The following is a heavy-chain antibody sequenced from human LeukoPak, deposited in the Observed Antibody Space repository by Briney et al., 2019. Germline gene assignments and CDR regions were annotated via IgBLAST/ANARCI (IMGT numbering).Heavy chain of an antibody. CDR1: GGSISSSNYY. D-gene: IGHD1-26*01. CDR2: VYYGSST. Sequence: SETLSLTCTVSGGSISSSNYYWGWFRQPPGTGLEGIASVYYGSSTYYSASLNSRVTISLHTSKHQFSLNLSSVTAADTAVYFCARDRSGNRWYPDGFDMWGQGTVVTVSS. CDR3: ARDRSGNRWYPDGFDM. J-gene: IGHJ3*02. V-gene: IGHV4-39*07.